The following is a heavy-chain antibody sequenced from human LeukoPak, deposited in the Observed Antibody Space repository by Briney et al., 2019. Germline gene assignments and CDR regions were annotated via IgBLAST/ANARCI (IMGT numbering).Heavy chain of an antibody. V-gene: IGHV4-59*11. CDR2: IYYSGST. CDR1: GGSISSHY. J-gene: IGHJ6*03. CDR3: TRGGSGNSAYYYMDV. Sequence: SETVSLTCTVSGGSISSHYWSWIRQCPGKGLEWIGYIYYSGSTNYNPSLKSRVTISVDTSKNQFSLKLSSVTAADTAVYYCTRGGSGNSAYYYMDVWGKGTTVTISS. D-gene: IGHD3-10*01.